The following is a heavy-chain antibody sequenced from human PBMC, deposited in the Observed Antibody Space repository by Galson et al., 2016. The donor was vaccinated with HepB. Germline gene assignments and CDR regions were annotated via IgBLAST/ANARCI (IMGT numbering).Heavy chain of an antibody. CDR3: ARAAIIPGARMVFDP. Sequence: SETLSLTCDVSGASISDSNWWTWVRQVPGKGLEWIGEIYHTGTSNNNPFLNSRFTLSVDKSRNQFSLNITSVTAADTAVYYFARAAIIPGARMVFDPWGQGTLVTVSS. CDR2: IYHTGTS. D-gene: IGHD2-2*01. V-gene: IGHV4-4*02. J-gene: IGHJ5*02. CDR1: GASISDSNW.